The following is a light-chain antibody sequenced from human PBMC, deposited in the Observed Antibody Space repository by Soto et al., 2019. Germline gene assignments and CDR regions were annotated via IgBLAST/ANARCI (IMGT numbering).Light chain of an antibody. CDR3: QSYDSSLSIYV. CDR1: SSNIGAGYD. CDR2: GNS. J-gene: IGLJ1*01. V-gene: IGLV1-40*01. Sequence: VLTQPPSVSGAPGQRVTISCTGSSSNIGAGYDVHWYQHLPGRAPKLLIFGNSHRPSGVPDRFSGSKSVTSASLAITGLQAEDEADYYCQSYDSSLSIYVFGAGTKV.